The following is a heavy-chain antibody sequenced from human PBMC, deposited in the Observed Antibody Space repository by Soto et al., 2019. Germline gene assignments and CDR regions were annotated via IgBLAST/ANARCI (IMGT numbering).Heavy chain of an antibody. Sequence: EVQLVESGGDLVQPGGSLRLSCAASGFTFSSYWMYWVRQAPGEALVWVSRISSDRSRTDYAGSVNARYTISRDNARNTLYLQMNSLRAEDTAVYYCARVRYTSTWYYYGMDVWGQGTTVTVSS. D-gene: IGHD6-13*01. CDR3: ARVRYTSTWYYYGMDV. CDR2: ISSDRSRT. CDR1: GFTFSSYW. J-gene: IGHJ6*02. V-gene: IGHV3-74*01.